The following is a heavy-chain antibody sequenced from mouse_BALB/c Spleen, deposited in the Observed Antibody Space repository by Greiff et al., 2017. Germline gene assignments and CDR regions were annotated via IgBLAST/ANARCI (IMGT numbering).Heavy chain of an antibody. CDR2: ISSGGSYT. J-gene: IGHJ3*01. CDR3: ATYYGNYDWFAY. CDR1: GFTFSSYG. V-gene: IGHV5-6*02. Sequence: EVMLVESGGDLVKPGGSLKLSCAASGFTFSSYGMSWVRQTPDKRLEWVATISSGGSYTYYPDSVKGRFTISRDNAKNTLYLQMSSLKSEDTAMYYCATYYGNYDWFAYWGQGTLVTVSA. D-gene: IGHD2-10*01.